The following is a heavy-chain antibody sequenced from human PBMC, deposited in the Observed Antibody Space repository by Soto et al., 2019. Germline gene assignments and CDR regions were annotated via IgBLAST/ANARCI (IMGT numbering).Heavy chain of an antibody. D-gene: IGHD3-10*01. CDR3: ARVGSEDSGSYYILRNWFDP. V-gene: IGHV1-69*13. Sequence: ASVKVSCKASGGTFSSYSISWVRHAPGQGLEWLGGIIPIFGTANYAQKFQGRVTITADESTSTAYMELSSLRSEDTAVYYCARVGSEDSGSYYILRNWFDPWGQGTLVTVSS. CDR2: IIPIFGTA. J-gene: IGHJ5*02. CDR1: GGTFSSYS.